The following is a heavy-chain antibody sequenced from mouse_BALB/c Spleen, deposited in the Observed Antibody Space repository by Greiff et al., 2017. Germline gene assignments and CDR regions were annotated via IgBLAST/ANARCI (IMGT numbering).Heavy chain of an antibody. CDR3: ARWNDGDH. CDR1: GYTFTSYW. V-gene: IGHV1-7*01. J-gene: IGHJ3*01. D-gene: IGHD2-13*01. Sequence: QVQLQQSGAELAKPGASVKMSCKASGYTFTSYWMHWVKQRPGQGLEWIGYINPSTGYTEYNQKFQDKATLTADKSSITAYMQLSSLTSEDPACYYCARWNDGDHWGQGTLVTVSA. CDR2: INPSTGYT.